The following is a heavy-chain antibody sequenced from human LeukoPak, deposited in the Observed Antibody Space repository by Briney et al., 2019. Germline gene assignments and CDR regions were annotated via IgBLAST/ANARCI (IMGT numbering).Heavy chain of an antibody. J-gene: IGHJ4*02. CDR2: ISYSGTT. CDR3: ARLTQPWLHIGGSYFDY. D-gene: IGHD5-24*01. CDR1: GGSISPYY. V-gene: IGHV4-59*01. Sequence: SETLSLTCTASGGSISPYYWSWIRQPPGKDLEWIGYISYSGTTSYNPSLKSRLTISVDTSRNQFSLKLRSVTAADTAVYYCARLTQPWLHIGGSYFDYWGQGILVTVSS.